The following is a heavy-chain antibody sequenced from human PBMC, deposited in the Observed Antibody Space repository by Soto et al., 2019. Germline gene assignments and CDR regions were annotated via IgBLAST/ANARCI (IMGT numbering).Heavy chain of an antibody. CDR3: ARGGWGGDDGSYYYYYMDV. J-gene: IGHJ6*03. D-gene: IGHD4-17*01. CDR2: IWYDGSNK. CDR1: GFTFSSYG. Sequence: PGGSLRLSCAASGFTFSSYGMHWVRQAPGKGLEWVAVIWYDGSNKYCADSVKGRFTISRDNSKNTLYLQMNSLRAEDTAVYYCARGGWGGDDGSYYYYYMDVWGKGTTVTVSS. V-gene: IGHV3-33*01.